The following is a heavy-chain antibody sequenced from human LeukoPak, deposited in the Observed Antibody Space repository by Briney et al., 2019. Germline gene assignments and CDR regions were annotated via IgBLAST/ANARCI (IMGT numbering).Heavy chain of an antibody. Sequence: GGSLRLSCAASGFTFNTFDMTWVRQAPRKGLEWVSYISSGSSSRYYADSVKGRLTISRDNAKNSLYLQMNSLRAEDTAVYYCARETRFLEWLYLDYWAREPWSPSPQ. CDR2: ISSGSSSR. CDR3: ARETRFLEWLYLDY. V-gene: IGHV3-48*01. J-gene: IGHJ4*02. D-gene: IGHD3-3*01. CDR1: GFTFNTFD.